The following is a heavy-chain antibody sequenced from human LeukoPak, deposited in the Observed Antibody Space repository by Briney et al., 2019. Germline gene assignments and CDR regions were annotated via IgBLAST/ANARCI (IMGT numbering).Heavy chain of an antibody. V-gene: IGHV1-18*01. CDR1: GYTFTTYG. Sequence: ASVKVSCKASGYTFTTYGINWVRQAPGQGLEWMGWISAYNGNTNFAQKLQGRVTMTTDTSTSTAYMELRSLRSDDTAVYYCARLGIFGVVIRRQGYYYMDVWGKGTTVTVSS. J-gene: IGHJ6*03. CDR3: ARLGIFGVVIRRQGYYYMDV. CDR2: ISAYNGNT. D-gene: IGHD3-3*01.